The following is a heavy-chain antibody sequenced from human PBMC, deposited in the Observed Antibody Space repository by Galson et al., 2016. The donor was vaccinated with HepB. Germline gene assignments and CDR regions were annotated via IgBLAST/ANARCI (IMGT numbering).Heavy chain of an antibody. D-gene: IGHD3-16*01. CDR3: AKGVLYSFGGYFDS. Sequence: SLRLSCAASGFSFRNYAMTWVRQTPGEGLEWVAVVTSSGSTTYYTDSVNGRFTISRDNSKNTLFLQMNSLRAEDTAFYYCAKGVLYSFGGYFDSWGQGTLVTVSS. CDR1: GFSFRNYA. V-gene: IGHV3-23*01. J-gene: IGHJ4*02. CDR2: VTSSGSTT.